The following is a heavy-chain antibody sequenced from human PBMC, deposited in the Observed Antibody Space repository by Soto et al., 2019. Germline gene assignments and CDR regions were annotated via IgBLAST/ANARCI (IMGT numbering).Heavy chain of an antibody. Sequence: QVQLVQSGAEVKKPGASVKVSCKASGYTFTSFGISWVRQAPGQGLEWMGWISAYNGNTNYVQKLQGRGTQAPGPSTSTAYMELRSLRSDDTAVYYCARDLSGNPGYWGQGTLVTVSS. CDR2: ISAYNGNT. J-gene: IGHJ4*02. V-gene: IGHV1-18*01. CDR1: GYTFTSFG. CDR3: ARDLSGNPGY. D-gene: IGHD2-15*01.